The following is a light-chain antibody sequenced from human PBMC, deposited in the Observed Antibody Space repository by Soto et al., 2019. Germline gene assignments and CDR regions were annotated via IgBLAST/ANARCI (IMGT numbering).Light chain of an antibody. V-gene: IGKV2D-29*01. J-gene: IGKJ4*01. CDR2: EVS. CDR1: QSLLHGDGKTY. Sequence: DVVMTQTPVFLSVTPGQAASISCETSQSLLHGDGKTYLSWDLQKPGQPPRMLIYEVSKRFTGVSDRFSGSGSGTDFTLKISRVEAEDVGVYYCVQSGLLPLTFGGGTKVEIK. CDR3: VQSGLLPLT.